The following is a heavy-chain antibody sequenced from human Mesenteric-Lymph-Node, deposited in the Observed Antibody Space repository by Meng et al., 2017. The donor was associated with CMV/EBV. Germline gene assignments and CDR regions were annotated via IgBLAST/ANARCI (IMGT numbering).Heavy chain of an antibody. V-gene: IGHV3-53*01. CDR2: IYSGGST. D-gene: IGHD4-11*01. CDR1: GFTVSSNY. CDR3: ARDLRTTGKSKYYYYGMDV. J-gene: IGHJ6*02. Sequence: GESLKISCAASGFTVSSNYMSWVRQAPGKGLEWVSVIYSGGSTYYADSVKGRFTISRDNSKNTLYLQMNSLRAEDTAVYYRARDLRTTGKSKYYYYGMDVWGQGTTVTVSS.